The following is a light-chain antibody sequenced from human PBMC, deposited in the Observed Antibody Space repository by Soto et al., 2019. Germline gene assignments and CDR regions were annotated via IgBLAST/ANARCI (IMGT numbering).Light chain of an antibody. V-gene: IGKV3-15*01. CDR3: QQYHNWPGYT. CDR2: DAS. CDR1: QSVNSN. J-gene: IGKJ2*01. Sequence: EIVMTQSPATLSVSPGETATLSCRASQSVNSNLAWYQQKPGQAPRLLISDASTRAAGLPARFSGSGSGTEFTLAISSLQSEDFAVYFCQQYHNWPGYTFGQGTKLEIK.